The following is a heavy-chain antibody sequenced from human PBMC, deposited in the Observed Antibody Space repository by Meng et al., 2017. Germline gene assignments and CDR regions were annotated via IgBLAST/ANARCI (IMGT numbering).Heavy chain of an antibody. J-gene: IGHJ4*02. D-gene: IGHD1-1*01. Sequence: EVQLVESGGGLIQPGGSLRLSCAASGFTVSSNYMSWVRQAPGKGLVWVSRISGDGSITNYADSVKGRFTISRDNAKNTLYLQMNSLRPEDTAVYYCLDEAPRSDYWGQGSLVTVSS. CDR2: ISGDGSIT. CDR1: GFTVSSNY. V-gene: IGHV3-74*02. CDR3: LDEAPRSDY.